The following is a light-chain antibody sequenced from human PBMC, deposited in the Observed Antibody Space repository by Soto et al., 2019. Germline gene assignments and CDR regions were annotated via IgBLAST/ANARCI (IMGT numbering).Light chain of an antibody. CDR1: SCDGGSNNF. Sequence: QSARTPTASVSGSPGQSITISCTRTSCDGGSNNFVSWYQQHTGKAPKLMIYEDTKRPPAVSNRFSASNSGITASLTISGLQTQDEADYYCISYTDRQYHLFGTGTKVTVL. V-gene: IGLV2-14*02. CDR2: EDT. J-gene: IGLJ1*01. CDR3: ISYTDRQYHL.